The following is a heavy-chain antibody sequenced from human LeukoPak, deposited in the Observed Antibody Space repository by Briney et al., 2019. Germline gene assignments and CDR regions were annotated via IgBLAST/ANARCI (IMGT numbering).Heavy chain of an antibody. CDR3: ARLTSSWYQDWYFDL. CDR2: IFYSGST. Sequence: SETLSLTCTVSSGSISTSNYYWGWVHQPPGKALEWIGNIFYSGSTYYSPSLKSRVTISLDTSRNQFSLKLNSVTAADTAVYYCARLTSSWYQDWYFDLWGRGTLVTVSS. J-gene: IGHJ2*01. D-gene: IGHD6-13*01. V-gene: IGHV4-39*07. CDR1: SGSISTSNYY.